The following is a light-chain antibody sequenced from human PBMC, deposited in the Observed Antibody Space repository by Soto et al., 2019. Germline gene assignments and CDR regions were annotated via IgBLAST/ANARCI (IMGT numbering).Light chain of an antibody. CDR1: QSVSSK. CDR2: GVS. V-gene: IGKV3-15*01. CDR3: QQYNNWPPWT. J-gene: IGKJ1*01. Sequence: EIVITQSPATLSVSPGERATLSCRASQSVSSKLAWFQQKPGQAPSLLIYGVSTRATGVPVRFSGSGSGTEFTLTVNSLQSEDFAVYYCQQYNNWPPWTFGQGTKVDIK.